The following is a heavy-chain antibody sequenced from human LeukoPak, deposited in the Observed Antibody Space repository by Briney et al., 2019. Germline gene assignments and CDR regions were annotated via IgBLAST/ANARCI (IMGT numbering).Heavy chain of an antibody. CDR1: GFTFGDYY. Sequence: GGSLRLSCAASGFTFGDYYMSWIRQAPGKGLEWVSYISSSGSYTNYADSVKGRFTTSRDNAKNSLYLQMNSLRAEDTAVYYCARVGLIAAAGTPDYWGQGTLVTVSS. CDR3: ARVGLIAAAGTPDY. D-gene: IGHD6-13*01. J-gene: IGHJ4*02. CDR2: ISSSGSYT. V-gene: IGHV3-11*06.